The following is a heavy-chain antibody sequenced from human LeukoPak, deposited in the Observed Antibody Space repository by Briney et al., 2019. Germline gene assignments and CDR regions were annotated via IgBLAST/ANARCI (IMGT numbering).Heavy chain of an antibody. CDR2: IVPLFRTA. CDR1: GGTFSSYA. J-gene: IGHJ3*02. Sequence: SVKVSCKTSGGTFSSYAINWVRQAPGQGLEWMGGIVPLFRTASYAQKFQGRVTITTDESTSTAYMELGSLGSEDTAVYYCARGVVRGVITDAFDIWGQGTMVTVSS. CDR3: ARGVVRGVITDAFDI. D-gene: IGHD3-10*01. V-gene: IGHV1-69*05.